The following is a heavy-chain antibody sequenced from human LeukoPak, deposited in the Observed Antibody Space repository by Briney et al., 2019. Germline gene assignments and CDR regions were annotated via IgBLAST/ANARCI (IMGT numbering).Heavy chain of an antibody. Sequence: GGSLRLSCAASGFSFSDYYMSWVRQAPGKGLEWVSYMSNSGATIYYADSVKGRFSISRDNPKKSLYLQMNSLRADDTAVYYCASVLWFGGIFFDYWGQGILVTVSS. V-gene: IGHV3-11*01. D-gene: IGHD3-10*01. J-gene: IGHJ4*02. CDR3: ASVLWFGGIFFDY. CDR1: GFSFSDYY. CDR2: MSNSGATI.